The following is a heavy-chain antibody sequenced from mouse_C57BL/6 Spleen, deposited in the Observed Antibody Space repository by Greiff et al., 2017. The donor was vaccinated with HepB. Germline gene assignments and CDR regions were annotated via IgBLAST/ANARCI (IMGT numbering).Heavy chain of an antibody. J-gene: IGHJ2*01. V-gene: IGHV1-69*01. CDR2: IDPSDSYT. CDR1: GYTFTSYW. Sequence: QVQLQQPGAELVMPGASVKLSCKASGYTFTSYWMHWVKQRPGQGLEWIGEIDPSDSYTNYNQKFKGKSTLTVDKSSSTAYMQLSSLTSEDSAVYYCARSGVSFDYWGQGTTLTVSS. D-gene: IGHD6-2*01. CDR3: ARSGVSFDY.